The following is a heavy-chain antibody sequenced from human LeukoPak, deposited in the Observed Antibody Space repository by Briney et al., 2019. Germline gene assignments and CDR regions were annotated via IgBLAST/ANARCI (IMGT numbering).Heavy chain of an antibody. CDR2: IYYNGST. Sequence: SETLSLTCTVSGGSISSGGYYWSWIRQHPGKGLEWIGYIYYNGSTYYNPSLKSRVTISVDTSKNQFSLKLSSVTAADTAVYYCARCRLAASWFDPWGQGTLVTVSS. J-gene: IGHJ5*02. CDR1: GGSISSGGYY. CDR3: ARCRLAASWFDP. D-gene: IGHD6-25*01. V-gene: IGHV4-31*03.